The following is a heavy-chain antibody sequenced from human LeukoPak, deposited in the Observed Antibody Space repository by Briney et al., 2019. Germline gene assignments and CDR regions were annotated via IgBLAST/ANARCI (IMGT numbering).Heavy chain of an antibody. CDR2: ISGSGGST. CDR1: GFTFSSYA. V-gene: IGHV3-23*01. D-gene: IGHD3-22*01. J-gene: IGHJ4*02. CDR3: ATGSGYYYDH. Sequence: SGGSLRLSCAASGFTFSSYAMSWVRQAPGKGLEWVSAISGSGGSTYYADSVKGRFTISRDNSKNTLYLQMSSLSTEDTAVYYCATGSGYYYDHWGQGTLVTVS.